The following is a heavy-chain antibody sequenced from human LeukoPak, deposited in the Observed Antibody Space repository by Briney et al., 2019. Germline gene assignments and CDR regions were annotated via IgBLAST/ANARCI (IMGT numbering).Heavy chain of an antibody. D-gene: IGHD2-15*01. V-gene: IGHV3-21*01. Sequence: PGGSLRLSCAASGFTFSSYGMNWVRQAPGKGLEWVSAISSSSSYIHYADSVKGRFTISRDNAKNSLYLQMNSLRAEDTAVYYCARGRGDCSGGSCPFTTYMDVWGKGTTVTVSS. J-gene: IGHJ6*03. CDR3: ARGRGDCSGGSCPFTTYMDV. CDR2: ISSSSSYI. CDR1: GFTFSSYG.